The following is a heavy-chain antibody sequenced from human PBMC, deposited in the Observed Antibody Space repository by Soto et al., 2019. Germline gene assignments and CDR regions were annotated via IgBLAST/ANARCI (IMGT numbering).Heavy chain of an antibody. CDR2: IKTNSDGGTT. Sequence: GGSLRLSCAASGFTFSNTLMHWVRQTPGRGLERVGRIKTNSDGGTTDYAAPVKGRFTISRDDSENTLYLEIHSLKTEDTAVYYCTTESSYYYDMDVWGQGTTVTVSS. J-gene: IGHJ6*02. CDR3: TTESSYYYDMDV. V-gene: IGHV3-15*07. CDR1: GFTFSNTL. D-gene: IGHD6-6*01.